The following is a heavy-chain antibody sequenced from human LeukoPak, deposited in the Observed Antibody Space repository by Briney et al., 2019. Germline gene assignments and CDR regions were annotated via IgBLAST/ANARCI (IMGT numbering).Heavy chain of an antibody. J-gene: IGHJ4*02. CDR3: ARTPDFWSGYYPYYFDY. V-gene: IGHV1-2*02. CDR1: GYTLTGYY. CDR2: INPNSGGT. D-gene: IGHD3-3*01. Sequence: ASVKVSCKASGYTLTGYYMHWVRQAPGQGLEWMGWINPNSGGTNYAQKFQGRVTMTRDTSISTAYMELSRLRSDDTAVYYCARTPDFWSGYYPYYFDYWGQGTLVTVSS.